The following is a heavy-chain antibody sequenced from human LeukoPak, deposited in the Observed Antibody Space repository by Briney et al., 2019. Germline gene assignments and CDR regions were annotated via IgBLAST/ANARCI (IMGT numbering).Heavy chain of an antibody. J-gene: IGHJ4*02. Sequence: KPGGSLRLSCAASGFTFSSYSMNWVRQAPGKGLEWVSSISSSSSSYIYYADSVKGRFTISRDNAKNSLYLQMNSLRAEDTAVYYCARDLGDYPSPLKYWGQGTLVTVSS. D-gene: IGHD4-17*01. CDR3: ARDLGDYPSPLKY. CDR1: GFTFSSYS. V-gene: IGHV3-21*01. CDR2: ISSSSSSYI.